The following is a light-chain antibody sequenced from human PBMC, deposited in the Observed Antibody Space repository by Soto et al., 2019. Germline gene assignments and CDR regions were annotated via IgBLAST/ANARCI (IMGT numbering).Light chain of an antibody. CDR2: AAS. CDR3: QKYDHAPLT. Sequence: DIQMTQSPSSLSASVGDRVTITCRASQGIGNYLAWYQQRPGKVPKLLIYAASTSQSGVPSRFSGSGSGPDFTLTISSLQPEDVATYYCQKYDHAPLTFGGGTKVEIK. J-gene: IGKJ4*01. V-gene: IGKV1-27*01. CDR1: QGIGNY.